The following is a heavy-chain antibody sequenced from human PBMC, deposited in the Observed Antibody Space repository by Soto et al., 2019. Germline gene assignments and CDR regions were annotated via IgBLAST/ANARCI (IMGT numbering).Heavy chain of an antibody. J-gene: IGHJ6*02. Sequence: GGSLRLSCATSGFTFSDAWMTWVRQAPGKGLEWVGRIKSKTDGGTTDYAAPVKGRFTISRHDSKNTLYLQLNSLKTEDTAVYYCTTRNWGIVGGAGDYYYYGTDVWGQGTTVTVSS. V-gene: IGHV3-15*01. CDR1: GFTFSDAW. CDR3: TTRNWGIVGGAGDYYYYGTDV. CDR2: IKSKTDGGTT. D-gene: IGHD1-26*01.